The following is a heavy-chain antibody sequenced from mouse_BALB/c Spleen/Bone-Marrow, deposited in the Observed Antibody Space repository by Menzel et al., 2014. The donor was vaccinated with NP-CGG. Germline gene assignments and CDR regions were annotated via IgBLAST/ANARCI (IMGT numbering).Heavy chain of an antibody. D-gene: IGHD2-12*01. J-gene: IGHJ4*01. CDR3: ARHEDLDIRRRLGAMDY. CDR1: GYTFTEYI. V-gene: IGHV1-62-2*01. CDR2: FLPGSGFI. Sequence: VQLQQSGAELVKPGASVKVACKASGYTFTEYIIHWIKQRSGQGLEWIGWFLPGSGFIKYNEKFKDKASLTADKSSSTVYMELSRLTSEDSAVYFCARHEDLDIRRRLGAMDYWGQGTSVTVSS.